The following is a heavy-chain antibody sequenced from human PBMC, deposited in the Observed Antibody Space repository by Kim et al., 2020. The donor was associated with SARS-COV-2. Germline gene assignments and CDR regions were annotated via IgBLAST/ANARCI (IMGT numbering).Heavy chain of an antibody. V-gene: IGHV4-34*01. CDR2: INHSGST. D-gene: IGHD2-15*01. Sequence: SETLSLTCAVYGGSFSGYYWSWIRQPPGKGLEWIGEINHSGSTNYNPSLKSRVTISVDTSKNQFSLKLSSVTAADTAVYYCARRGRGYCSGGSCYSGYFQHWGQGTLVTVSS. J-gene: IGHJ1*01. CDR3: ARRGRGYCSGGSCYSGYFQH. CDR1: GGSFSGYY.